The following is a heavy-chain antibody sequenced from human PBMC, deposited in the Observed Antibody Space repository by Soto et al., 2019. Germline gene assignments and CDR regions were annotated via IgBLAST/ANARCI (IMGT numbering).Heavy chain of an antibody. CDR3: ARVPDLNYCSRTSCLYYFDY. V-gene: IGHV3-33*01. CDR1: GFTFSSYG. J-gene: IGHJ4*02. D-gene: IGHD2-2*01. CDR2: IWYDGSNK. Sequence: GGSLRLSCAASGFTFSSYGMHWVRQAPGKGLELVAVIWYDGSNKYYADSVKGRFTVSRDNSKNSLYLQMNSLRAEDTAVYYCARVPDLNYCSRTSCLYYFDYWGQGALVTVS.